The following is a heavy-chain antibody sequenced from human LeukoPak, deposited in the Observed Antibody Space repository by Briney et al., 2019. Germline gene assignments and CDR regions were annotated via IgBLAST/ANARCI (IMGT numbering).Heavy chain of an antibody. Sequence: GASVKVSCKASGYSFTTYDINWVRQATGQGLEWMGWMNPNSGNTGYAQKFQGRVTITRNTSISTAYMELSSLRSEDTAVYYCRAAARNLDYWGQGTLVTVSS. CDR3: RAAARNLDY. D-gene: IGHD6-6*01. V-gene: IGHV1-8*03. CDR1: GYSFTTYD. J-gene: IGHJ4*02. CDR2: MNPNSGNT.